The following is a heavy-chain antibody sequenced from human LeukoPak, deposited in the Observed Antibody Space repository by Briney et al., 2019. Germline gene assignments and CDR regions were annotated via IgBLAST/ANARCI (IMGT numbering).Heavy chain of an antibody. CDR1: GFTFSNYW. V-gene: IGHV3-7*01. CDR3: ARGVNRPNYYYYGMDV. D-gene: IGHD4-11*01. Sequence: GGSLRLSCLASGFTFSNYWMSWVRQAPGKGLEWVANIKQDGSEIYYVGSVKGWFTISRDNAKSSLYLQMNSLRAEDTAMYYCARGVNRPNYYYYGMDVWGQGTTVTVSS. CDR2: IKQDGSEI. J-gene: IGHJ6*02.